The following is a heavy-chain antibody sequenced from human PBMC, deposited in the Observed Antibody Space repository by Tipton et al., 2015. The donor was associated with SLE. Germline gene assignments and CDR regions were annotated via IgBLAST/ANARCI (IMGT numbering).Heavy chain of an antibody. CDR2: VIPIFGTA. V-gene: IGHV1-69*01. Sequence: QSGPEVKKPGSSVKVSCKASGGTFSSYAISWVRQAPGQGLEWMGGVIPIFGTANYAQKFQGRVTITADESTSTAYMELSSLRSEGTAVYYCARDGQRDGCKSLGYWGQGTLVTVSS. CDR1: GGTFSSYA. CDR3: ARDGQRDGCKSLGY. D-gene: IGHD5-24*01. J-gene: IGHJ4*02.